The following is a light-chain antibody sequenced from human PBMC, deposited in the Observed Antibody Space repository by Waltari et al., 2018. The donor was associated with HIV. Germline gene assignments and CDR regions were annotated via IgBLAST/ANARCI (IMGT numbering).Light chain of an antibody. CDR2: DVS. J-gene: IGLJ3*02. V-gene: IGLV2-14*03. CDR1: SSDVGGYNY. CDR3: SSYTSSSTRV. Sequence: QSALTQPASVSGSPRQSITISCTGTSSDVGGYNYVSWYQRHPGKAPKLMIYDVSNRPSGVSNRFSGSKSGNTASLTISGLQAEDEADYYCSSYTSSSTRVFGGGTTVTVL.